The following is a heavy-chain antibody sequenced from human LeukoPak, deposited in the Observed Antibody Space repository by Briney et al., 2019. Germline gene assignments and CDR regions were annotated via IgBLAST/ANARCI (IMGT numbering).Heavy chain of an antibody. CDR2: IYYSGST. J-gene: IGHJ4*02. CDR1: GGSISSSSYY. Sequence: PSETLSLTCTVSGGSISSSSYYWGWIRQPPGKGLEWIGSIYYSGSTYYNPSLKSRVTISVDTSKNQFSLKLSSVTAADTAVYYCARIDGDYVYYSFDYWGQGTLVTVSS. CDR3: ARIDGDYVYYSFDY. D-gene: IGHD4-17*01. V-gene: IGHV4-39*07.